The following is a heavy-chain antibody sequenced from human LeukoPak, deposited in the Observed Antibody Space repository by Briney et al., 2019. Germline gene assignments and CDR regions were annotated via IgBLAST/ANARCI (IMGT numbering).Heavy chain of an antibody. CDR1: GGSISSGDYY. V-gene: IGHV4-30-4*01. Sequence: PSQTLSLTCTVSGGSISSGDYYWSWIRQPPGKGLEWIGYIYYSGSTYYNPSLRSRVTISVDTSKTQFSLRLSSVTAADTAVYYCARDGADLRLIDIWGQGTMVTVSS. D-gene: IGHD4-17*01. J-gene: IGHJ3*02. CDR2: IYYSGST. CDR3: ARDGADLRLIDI.